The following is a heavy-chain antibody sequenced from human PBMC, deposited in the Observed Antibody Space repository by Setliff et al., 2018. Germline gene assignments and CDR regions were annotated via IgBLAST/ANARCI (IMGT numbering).Heavy chain of an antibody. CDR1: GVSISSYY. CDR3: ARLSLNGLRYYGLDV. CDR2: IQKSGST. J-gene: IGHJ6*02. Sequence: PSETLSLTCNVSGVSISSYYWSWIRQPPGKGLESIGYIQKSGSTNYNPSLMSRVSISVDTSKNQFSLKLRSVTAADTAVYYCARLSLNGLRYYGLDVWGQGTTVTVSS. D-gene: IGHD3-9*01. V-gene: IGHV4-59*01.